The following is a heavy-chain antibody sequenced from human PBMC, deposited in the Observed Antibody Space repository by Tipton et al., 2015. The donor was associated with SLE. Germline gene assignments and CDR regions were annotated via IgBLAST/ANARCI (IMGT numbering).Heavy chain of an antibody. V-gene: IGHV4-31*03. CDR1: GGSVTSSGFY. Sequence: TLSLTCTVSGGSVTSSGFYWTWIRQHPGKSLEWIGNIYFTGNTYYTPSLKSRLTISLDTSKNQFSLRLSSVTAADTAVYYCAREFITGDTDWFDPWGQGTPVTVSS. CDR3: AREFITGDTDWFDP. CDR2: IYFTGNT. J-gene: IGHJ5*02. D-gene: IGHD3-22*01.